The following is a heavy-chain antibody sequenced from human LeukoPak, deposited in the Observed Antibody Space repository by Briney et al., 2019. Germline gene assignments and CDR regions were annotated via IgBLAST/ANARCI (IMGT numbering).Heavy chain of an antibody. CDR3: ARGIRGYRSGWPWLVY. CDR1: GIIFSNYG. Sequence: GGSLRLSCAASGIIFSNYGMCWVRHAPGKGLEWVSGISGSGDKTYYEDSVKGRFSISRDNSKNTLCLQVNSMGSEKTAVYYLARGIRGYRSGWPWLVYWGQESLVAVAP. J-gene: IGHJ4*02. V-gene: IGHV3-23*01. D-gene: IGHD6-19*01. CDR2: ISGSGDKT.